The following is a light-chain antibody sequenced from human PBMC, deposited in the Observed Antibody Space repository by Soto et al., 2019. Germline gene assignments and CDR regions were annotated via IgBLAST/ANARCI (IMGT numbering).Light chain of an antibody. J-gene: IGKJ1*01. CDR3: QQYNNYWT. V-gene: IGKV1-5*03. CDR1: QSCGTS. Sequence: DIQMTQSPSTLSASVGDRVTITCRASQSCGTSLAWYQQRPGKAPNLLIYKASNLESGVPSRFSGSGSGTEFTLTISSVQPDDFVTYYCQQYNNYWTFGQGTKVEIK. CDR2: KAS.